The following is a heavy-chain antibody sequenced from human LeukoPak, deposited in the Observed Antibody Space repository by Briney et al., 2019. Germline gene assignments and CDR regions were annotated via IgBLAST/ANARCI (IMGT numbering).Heavy chain of an antibody. CDR3: APRGDIEHSYGYGKWFDP. V-gene: IGHV4-34*01. CDR2: INHSGST. Sequence: SETLSLTCAVYGGSFSGYYWSWIRQPPGKGLEWIGEINHSGSTNYNASLKSRVTISVDTSKNQFSLRLISVTAADTAVYYCAPRGDIEHSYGYGKWFDPWGQGTRVTVSS. D-gene: IGHD5-18*01. CDR1: GGSFSGYY. J-gene: IGHJ5*02.